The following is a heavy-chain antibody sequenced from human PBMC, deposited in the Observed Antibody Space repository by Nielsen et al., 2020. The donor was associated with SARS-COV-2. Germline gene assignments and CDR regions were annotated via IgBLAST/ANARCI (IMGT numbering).Heavy chain of an antibody. CDR2: IGTAGDT. J-gene: IGHJ5*02. D-gene: IGHD6-13*01. V-gene: IGHV3-13*04. Sequence: GESLKISCAASGFTFSSYDMHWVCQATGKGLEWASAIGTAGDTYYPGSVKGRFTISRENAKNSLYLQMNSLRAGDTAVYYCARGDSSSWYYWFDPWGQGTLVTVSS. CDR3: ARGDSSSWYYWFDP. CDR1: GFTFSSYD.